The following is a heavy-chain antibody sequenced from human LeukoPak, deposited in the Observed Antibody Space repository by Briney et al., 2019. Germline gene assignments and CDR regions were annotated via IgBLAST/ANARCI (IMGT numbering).Heavy chain of an antibody. CDR3: ASAMLASDSSGYYTSDYFEH. V-gene: IGHV3-48*03. Sequence: GGSLTLSCAASGTMFSSYEMYWVRQAPGKGLEWISYISSSGNTRKYADSVKGRFTISRDNAKKSLHLEMSGLRGDDSAIYYCASAMLASDSSGYYTSDYFEHWGQGTLVSVSS. CDR1: GTMFSSYE. D-gene: IGHD3-22*01. CDR2: ISSSGNTR. J-gene: IGHJ4*02.